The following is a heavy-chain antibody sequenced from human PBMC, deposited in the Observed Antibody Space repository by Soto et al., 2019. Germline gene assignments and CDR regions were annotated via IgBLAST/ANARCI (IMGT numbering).Heavy chain of an antibody. CDR2: IYWNDDK. CDR3: ARGKYYYHSSDGKNWLDP. V-gene: IGHV2-5*01. CDR1: GFSLNTNGVA. D-gene: IGHD3-22*01. Sequence: QITLKESGPTLVNPTQTLTLTCTFSGFSLNTNGVAVGWIRQPPRKALEWLGFIYWNDDKRYSPSVDSRLTLTKDTSKNEVVLTMTNMDPADTATYYCARGKYYYHSSDGKNWLDPWGQGTLVTVSS. J-gene: IGHJ5*02.